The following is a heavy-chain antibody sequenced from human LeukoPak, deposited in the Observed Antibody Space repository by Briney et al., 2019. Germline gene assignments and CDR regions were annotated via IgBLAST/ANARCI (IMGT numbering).Heavy chain of an antibody. D-gene: IGHD3-22*01. CDR1: GDSITSYAW. J-gene: IGHJ5*02. Sequence: SGTLSLTCSVSGDSITSYAWWSWVRQPPGKGLEWIGEIHLNGNTNYNPSLKSRVTMSIDKSNNQFSLNLSSVTAADTAVYYCARVISSAWRQNDLWGQGTLVTV. V-gene: IGHV4-4*02. CDR3: ARVISSAWRQNDL. CDR2: IHLNGNT.